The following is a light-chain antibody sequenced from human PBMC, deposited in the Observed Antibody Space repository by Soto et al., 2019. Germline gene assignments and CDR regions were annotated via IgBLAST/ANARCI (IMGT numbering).Light chain of an antibody. J-gene: IGKJ4*01. Sequence: EIVLTQSPATLSLSPGERATLSCRASQRVSSNLAWYQQKPGQAPTLLIYDASKRATGIPTRFSGSGSGTDFTRTISLLEPEDFAVYYCQHRSNWPLTFGGGTKVEIK. CDR3: QHRSNWPLT. CDR1: QRVSSN. V-gene: IGKV3-11*01. CDR2: DAS.